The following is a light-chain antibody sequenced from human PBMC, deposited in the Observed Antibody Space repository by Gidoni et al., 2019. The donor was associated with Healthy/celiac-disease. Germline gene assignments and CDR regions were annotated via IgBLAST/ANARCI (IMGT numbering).Light chain of an antibody. J-gene: IGKJ4*01. CDR2: DAS. V-gene: IGKV3-11*01. CDR3: QQRSNQLT. Sequence: EIVLTQSPATLSLSPGERATLSCRASQSVSSYLAWYQQKPGQAPRRLIYDASNRATGIPARFSGSGSGKDFTLTISSLEPEDFAVYYCQQRSNQLTFGGGTKVEIK. CDR1: QSVSSY.